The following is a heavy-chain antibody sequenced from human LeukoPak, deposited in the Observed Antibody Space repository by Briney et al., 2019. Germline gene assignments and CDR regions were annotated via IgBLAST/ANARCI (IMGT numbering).Heavy chain of an antibody. V-gene: IGHV3-23*01. J-gene: IGHJ5*02. CDR2: ISGSGGST. CDR3: AKDRGGGVAGTWAWFDP. D-gene: IGHD3-16*01. CDR1: AFTFSSYA. Sequence: GGSLSLSCAVSAFTFSSYAMSWVRQAPGEGLEWVSAISGSGGSTYYAGSVKGRSPISRANSKNTLYLQMNSLRAEDTAVYYCAKDRGGGVAGTWAWFDPWGQGTLVTVSS.